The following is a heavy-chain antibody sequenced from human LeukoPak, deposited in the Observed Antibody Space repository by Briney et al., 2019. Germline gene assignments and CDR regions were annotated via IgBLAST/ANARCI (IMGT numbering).Heavy chain of an antibody. CDR2: ISSASDTI. J-gene: IGHJ6*02. CDR1: GFTFSSYN. D-gene: IGHD3-22*01. V-gene: IGHV3-48*04. Sequence: GGSLRLSCAASGFTFSSYNMKWVRQAPGKGLEWVSYISSASDTIHYADSMRGRFTISRDNAKNSLYLQMNSLRAEDTAVYYCARAPEYYDSSGYYVENGMGVWGQGTTVTVSS. CDR3: ARAPEYYDSSGYYVENGMGV.